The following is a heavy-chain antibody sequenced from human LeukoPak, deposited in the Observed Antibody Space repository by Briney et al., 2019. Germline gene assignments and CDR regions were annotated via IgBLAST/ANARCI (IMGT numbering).Heavy chain of an antibody. CDR3: AKGDTSWTIDY. D-gene: IGHD2-2*01. Sequence: GGSLRLSCAASGFTFDDYAMHWVRQAPGKGLEWVSGISWNSGSIGYADSVKGRFTISRDNAKNSLYLQMNSLRAEDTAVYYCAKGDTSWTIDYWGQGTLVTVSS. CDR2: ISWNSGSI. V-gene: IGHV3-9*01. CDR1: GFTFDDYA. J-gene: IGHJ4*02.